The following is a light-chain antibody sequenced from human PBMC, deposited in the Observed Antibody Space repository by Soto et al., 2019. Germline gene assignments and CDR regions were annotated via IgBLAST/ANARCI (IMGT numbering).Light chain of an antibody. CDR1: QGIRSW. V-gene: IGKV1-12*02. CDR3: QQANSFPYS. CDR2: AAS. J-gene: IGKJ2*03. Sequence: DIQMTQSPSSVSASVGDRVTITCRASQGIRSWLAWYQQKPGKPPKLLIYAASSLQSGVPSRFSGSGSGTDFILTISSLQPEDFATYYCQQANSFPYSFGQGTKLEIK.